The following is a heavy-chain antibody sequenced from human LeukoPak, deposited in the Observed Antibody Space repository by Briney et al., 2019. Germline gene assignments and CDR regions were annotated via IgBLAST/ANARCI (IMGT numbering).Heavy chain of an antibody. CDR2: INHSGST. D-gene: IGHD3-10*01. Sequence: SETLSLTCAVYGGSFSGYYWSWIRQPPGKGLEWIGEINHSGSTNYNPSLKSRVTISVDTSKNQFSLKLSSVTAADTAVYYCARRAPTMVRGVIGYYYYMDVWGKGTTVTISS. CDR3: ARRAPTMVRGVIGYYYYMDV. J-gene: IGHJ6*03. V-gene: IGHV4-34*01. CDR1: GGSFSGYY.